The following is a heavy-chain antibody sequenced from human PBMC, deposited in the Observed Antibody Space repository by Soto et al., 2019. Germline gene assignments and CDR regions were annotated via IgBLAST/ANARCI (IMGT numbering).Heavy chain of an antibody. CDR1: GFTFSSYA. V-gene: IGHV3-30-3*01. D-gene: IGHD6-13*01. J-gene: IGHJ6*02. Sequence: SLRLSCAASGFTFSSYAMHWVRQAPGKGLEWVAVISYDGSNKYYADSVKGRFTISRDNSKNTLYLQMNSLRAEDTAVYYCARAGGGSWSPEAFGGQYYVMDVWGQGTTVTVSS. CDR3: ARAGGGSWSPEAFGGQYYVMDV. CDR2: ISYDGSNK.